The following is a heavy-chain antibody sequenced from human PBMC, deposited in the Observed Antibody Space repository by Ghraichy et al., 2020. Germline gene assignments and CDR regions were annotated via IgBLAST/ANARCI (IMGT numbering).Heavy chain of an antibody. CDR3: ARGFSSSSPLHYGMDV. V-gene: IGHV4-34*01. CDR2: INHSGST. Sequence: SETLSLTCAVYGGSFSGYYWSWIRQPPGKGLEWIGEINHSGSTNYNPSLKSRVTISVDTSKNQFSLKLSSVTAADTAVYYCARGFSSSSPLHYGMDVWGQWTTVTVSS. D-gene: IGHD6-6*01. CDR1: GGSFSGYY. J-gene: IGHJ6*02.